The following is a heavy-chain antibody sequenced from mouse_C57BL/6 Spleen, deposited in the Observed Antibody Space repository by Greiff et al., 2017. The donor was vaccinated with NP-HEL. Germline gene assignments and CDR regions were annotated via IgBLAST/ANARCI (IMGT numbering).Heavy chain of an antibody. Sequence: VKLVESGAELVKPGASVKMSCKASGYTFTSYWITWVKQRPGQGLEWIGDIYPGSGSTNYNEKFKSKATLTVDTSSSTAYMQLSSLTSEDSAVYYCARPIYYDYDRAFAYWGQGTLVTVSA. J-gene: IGHJ3*01. CDR3: ARPIYYDYDRAFAY. D-gene: IGHD2-4*01. CDR2: IYPGSGST. CDR1: GYTFTSYW. V-gene: IGHV1-55*01.